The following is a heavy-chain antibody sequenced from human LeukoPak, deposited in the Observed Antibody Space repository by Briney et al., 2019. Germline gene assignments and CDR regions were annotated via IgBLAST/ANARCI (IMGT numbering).Heavy chain of an antibody. V-gene: IGHV4-34*01. Sequence: PSETLSLTCAVYGGSFSGYYWSWIRQPPGKGLEWIGEINHSGSTNYNPSLKSRVTISVDTSKNQFSLKLSSVTAADTAVYYCAREKGSHPGYGMDVWGQGTTVTVSS. CDR3: AREKGSHPGYGMDV. D-gene: IGHD1-14*01. CDR2: INHSGST. CDR1: GGSFSGYY. J-gene: IGHJ6*02.